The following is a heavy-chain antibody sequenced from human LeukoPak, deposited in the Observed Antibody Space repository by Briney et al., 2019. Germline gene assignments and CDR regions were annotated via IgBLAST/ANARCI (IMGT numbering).Heavy chain of an antibody. J-gene: IGHJ4*02. V-gene: IGHV3-7*01. Sequence: GGSLRLSCAASGFTFSNYWMSWVRQAPGKGLEWVANIKQDGSEKYYVDSMKGRSGISRDNAKNSLFLQMNSLRAEDTAVYYCARMSSSGYFLWGQGTLVTVSS. CDR2: IKQDGSEK. CDR1: GFTFSNYW. D-gene: IGHD3-22*01. CDR3: ARMSSSGYFL.